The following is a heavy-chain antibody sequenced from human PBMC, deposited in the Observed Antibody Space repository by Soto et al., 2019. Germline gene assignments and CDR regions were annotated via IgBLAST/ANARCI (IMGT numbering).Heavy chain of an antibody. J-gene: IGHJ4*02. D-gene: IGHD3-10*01. CDR2: IYYSGST. V-gene: IGHV4-59*08. CDR1: GGSISSYY. Sequence: SETLSLTCTVPGGSISSYYWSWIRQPPGKGLEWIGYIYYSGSTNYNPSLKSRVTISVDTSKNQFSLKLSSVTAADTAVYYCARRAYYYGSGSYLDYWGQGTLVTVSS. CDR3: ARRAYYYGSGSYLDY.